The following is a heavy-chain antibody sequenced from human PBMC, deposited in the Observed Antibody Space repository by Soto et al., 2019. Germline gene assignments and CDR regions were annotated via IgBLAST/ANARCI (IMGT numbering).Heavy chain of an antibody. CDR1: GGSISSYY. CDR3: ARESRAQWLVYYGMAV. V-gene: IGHV4-4*07. Sequence: SETLSLTCTFSGGSISSYYWSWILQPAGKGLEWIGRIYTSGSTNYNPSLKSRVTMSVDTSKNQFSLKLSSVAAADTAVYYCARESRAQWLVYYGMAVWGQGTTVTVYS. D-gene: IGHD6-19*01. J-gene: IGHJ6*02. CDR2: IYTSGST.